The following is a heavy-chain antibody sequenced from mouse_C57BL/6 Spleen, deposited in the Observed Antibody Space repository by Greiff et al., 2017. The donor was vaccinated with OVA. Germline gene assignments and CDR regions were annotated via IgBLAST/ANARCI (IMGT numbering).Heavy chain of an antibody. V-gene: IGHV1-4*01. Sequence: QVQLQQSGAELARPGASVKMSCKASGYTFTSYTMHWVKQRPGQGLEWIGYINPSSGYTKYNQKFKDKATLTADKSSSTAYMQLSSLTSEDSAVYYCASHYGSSYESGWFAYWGQGTLVTVSA. CDR1: GYTFTSYT. J-gene: IGHJ3*01. D-gene: IGHD1-1*01. CDR3: ASHYGSSYESGWFAY. CDR2: INPSSGYT.